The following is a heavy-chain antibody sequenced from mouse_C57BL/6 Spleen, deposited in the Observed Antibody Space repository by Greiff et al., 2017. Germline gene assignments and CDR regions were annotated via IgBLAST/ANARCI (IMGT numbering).Heavy chain of an antibody. CDR1: GYTFTSYW. J-gene: IGHJ3*01. D-gene: IGHD1-1*01. V-gene: IGHV1-69*01. CDR2: IDPSDSYT. Sequence: VQLQQPGAELVMPGASVKLSCKASGYTFTSYWMHWVKQRPGQGLEWIGEIDPSDSYTNYNQKFKGKSTLTVDKSSSTAYMQHSSLTSEDSAVYYCARSYGSSYAWFAYWGQGTLVTVSA. CDR3: ARSYGSSYAWFAY.